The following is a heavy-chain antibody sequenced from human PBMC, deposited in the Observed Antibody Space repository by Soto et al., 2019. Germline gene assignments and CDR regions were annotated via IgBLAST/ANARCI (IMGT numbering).Heavy chain of an antibody. CDR1: GGSISSGGYS. V-gene: IGHV4-30-2*03. Sequence: SETLSLTCAVCGGSISSGGYSWSWIRQPPGKGLEWIGYIYYSGSTNYNPSLKSRVTISVDTSKNQFSLNLSSVTAADTAVYYCARSYDSSGYYVFDYWGQGTLVTVSS. J-gene: IGHJ4*02. D-gene: IGHD3-22*01. CDR3: ARSYDSSGYYVFDY. CDR2: IYYSGST.